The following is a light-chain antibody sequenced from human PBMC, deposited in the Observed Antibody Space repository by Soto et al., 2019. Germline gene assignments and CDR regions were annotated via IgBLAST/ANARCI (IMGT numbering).Light chain of an antibody. CDR3: QQLNGYPPGFT. V-gene: IGKV1-9*01. Sequence: DIQLTQSPSFLSASVGDRVTITCRASQGISSYLAWYQQKPGKAPNLLIYAASTLQSGVPSRFSGSGSGTEFTLTIRSLQPEDFATSYCQQLNGYPPGFTFGPGTKVDIK. CDR1: QGISSY. J-gene: IGKJ3*01. CDR2: AAS.